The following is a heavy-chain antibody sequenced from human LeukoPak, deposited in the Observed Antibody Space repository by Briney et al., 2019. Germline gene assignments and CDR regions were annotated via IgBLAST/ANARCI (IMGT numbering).Heavy chain of an antibody. J-gene: IGHJ6*02. D-gene: IGHD6-19*01. CDR3: AKGVNSGWLADGYYGMDV. V-gene: IGHV1-69*02. CDR2: IIPILGIA. Sequence: GASVKVSCKASGGTFSSYTISWVRQAPGQGIEWMGRIIPILGIANYAQKFQGRVTITADKSTSTAYMELSSLRSEDTAVYYCAKGVNSGWLADGYYGMDVWGQGTTVTVSS. CDR1: GGTFSSYT.